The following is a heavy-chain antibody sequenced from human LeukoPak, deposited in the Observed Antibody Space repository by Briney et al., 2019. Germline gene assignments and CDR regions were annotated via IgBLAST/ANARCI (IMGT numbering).Heavy chain of an antibody. Sequence: GRSLRLSCAASGFTFSSYGMHWVRQAPGKGLEWVAVISYDGSNKYYADSVKGRFTISRGNSKNTLYLQMNSLRAEDTAVYYCAKGIAAAGTSYYYYGMDVWGQGTTVTVSS. D-gene: IGHD6-13*01. J-gene: IGHJ6*02. CDR1: GFTFSSYG. CDR2: ISYDGSNK. CDR3: AKGIAAAGTSYYYYGMDV. V-gene: IGHV3-30*18.